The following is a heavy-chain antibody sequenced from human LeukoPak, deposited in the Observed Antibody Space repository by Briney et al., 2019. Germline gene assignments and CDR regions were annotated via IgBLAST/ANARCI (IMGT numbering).Heavy chain of an antibody. J-gene: IGHJ3*02. V-gene: IGHV3-30*18. D-gene: IGHD3-3*01. Sequence: GGSLRLSCAASGFTFSSYGMHWVRQAPGKGLEWVAVISYDGSNKYYADSVKGRFTISRDNSKNTLYLQMHSLRAEDTAVYYCAKDLPTYYDFWSGYYIWDDAFDIWGQGTMVTVSS. CDR1: GFTFSSYG. CDR3: AKDLPTYYDFWSGYYIWDDAFDI. CDR2: ISYDGSNK.